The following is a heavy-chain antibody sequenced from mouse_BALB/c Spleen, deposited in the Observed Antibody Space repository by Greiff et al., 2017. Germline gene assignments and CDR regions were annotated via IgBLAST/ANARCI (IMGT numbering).Heavy chain of an antibody. CDR2: ISDGGSYT. Sequence: EVMLVESGGGLVKPGGSLKLSCAASGFTFSDYYMYWVRQTPEKRLEWVATISDGGSYTYYPDSVKGRFTISRDNAKNNLYLQMSSLKSEDTAMYYCARGKYGNYVFDYWGQGTTLTVSS. D-gene: IGHD2-10*02. J-gene: IGHJ2*01. V-gene: IGHV5-4*02. CDR3: ARGKYGNYVFDY. CDR1: GFTFSDYY.